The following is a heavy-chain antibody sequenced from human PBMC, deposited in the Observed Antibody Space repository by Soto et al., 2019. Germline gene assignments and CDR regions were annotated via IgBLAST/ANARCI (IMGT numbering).Heavy chain of an antibody. CDR2: ISYDAGNK. V-gene: IGHV3-30-3*01. Sequence: QVQLVESGGGVVQPGRSLRLSCAASGFTFRNFAMHWVRQAPGKGLEWVAVISYDAGNKYFADSVKGRFTISRDNSKNTLYLQINSLRAEDTAVYYCARGERITIFRDTYYYYAMDVWGQGTTVTVSS. D-gene: IGHD3-3*01. CDR1: GFTFRNFA. J-gene: IGHJ6*02. CDR3: ARGERITIFRDTYYYYAMDV.